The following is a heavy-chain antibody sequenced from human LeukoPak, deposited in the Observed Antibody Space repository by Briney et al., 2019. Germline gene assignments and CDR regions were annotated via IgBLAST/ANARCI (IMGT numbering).Heavy chain of an antibody. CDR3: AKAAGYSYGLPFDY. CDR1: GFTFDDYA. CDR2: ISWNSGSI. D-gene: IGHD5-18*01. V-gene: IGHV3-9*03. Sequence: GGSLRLSCAASGFTFDDYAMHWVRQAPGKGREWVSGISWNSGSIGYADSVKGRFTISRDNAKNSLYLQMNSLRAEDMALYYCAKAAGYSYGLPFDYWGQGTLVTVSS. J-gene: IGHJ4*02.